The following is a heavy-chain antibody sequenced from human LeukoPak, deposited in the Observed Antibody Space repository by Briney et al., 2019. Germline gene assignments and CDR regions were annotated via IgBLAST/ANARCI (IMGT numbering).Heavy chain of an antibody. Sequence: ASVKVSCKASGYTFTGYYMHWVRQAPGQGLEWMGWINPNSGGTNYAQKFQGRVTMTRDTSISTAYMELSRLRSDDTAVYYCARDLIGDQDPRNNWFDPWGQGTLVTVSS. CDR3: ARDLIGDQDPRNNWFDP. CDR2: INPNSGGT. CDR1: GYTFTGYY. D-gene: IGHD2-21*02. J-gene: IGHJ5*02. V-gene: IGHV1-2*02.